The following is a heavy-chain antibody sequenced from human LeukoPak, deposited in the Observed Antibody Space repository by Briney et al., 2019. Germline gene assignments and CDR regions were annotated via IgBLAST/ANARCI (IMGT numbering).Heavy chain of an antibody. CDR1: GFTFSSYS. CDR2: ISSSSSYI. Sequence: GGSLRLSCAASGFTFSSYSMNWVRQAPGKGLEWVSSISSSSSYIYYADSVKGRFTISRDNAKNSLYLQMNSLRAEDTAVYYCARVPRDTAMDYFDYWGQGTLVTGSS. D-gene: IGHD5-18*01. J-gene: IGHJ4*02. V-gene: IGHV3-21*01. CDR3: ARVPRDTAMDYFDY.